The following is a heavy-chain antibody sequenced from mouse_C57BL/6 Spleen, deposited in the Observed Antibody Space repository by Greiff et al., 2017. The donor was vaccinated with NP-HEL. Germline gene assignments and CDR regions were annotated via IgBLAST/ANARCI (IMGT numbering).Heavy chain of an antibody. Sequence: EVQLQESGPGLVKPSQSLSLTCSVTGYSITSGYYWNWIRQFPGNKLEWMGYISYDGSNNYNPSLKNRISITRDTSKNQFFLKLNSVTTEDTATYYCARNHYYGRRRDYFDDWGQGTTLTVSS. D-gene: IGHD1-1*01. CDR2: ISYDGSN. J-gene: IGHJ2*01. V-gene: IGHV3-6*01. CDR1: GYSITSGYY. CDR3: ARNHYYGRRRDYFDD.